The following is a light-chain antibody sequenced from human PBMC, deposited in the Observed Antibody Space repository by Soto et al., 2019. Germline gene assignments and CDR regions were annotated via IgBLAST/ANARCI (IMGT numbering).Light chain of an antibody. V-gene: IGKV3-20*01. J-gene: IGKJ5*01. CDR2: GAS. CDR1: QSVSGSY. CDR3: QQYGSSPSIT. Sequence: ESMLTQSPGTLSLSPGERATLSCRASQSVSGSYLAWYQQKPGQAPRLLIYGASSRATGIPDRFSGSGSGTDFTLTISRLEPEDFAVYYCQQYGSSPSITFAQRTPMEIK.